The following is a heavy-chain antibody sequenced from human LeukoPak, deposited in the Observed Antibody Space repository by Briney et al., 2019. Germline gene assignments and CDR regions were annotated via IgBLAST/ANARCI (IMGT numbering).Heavy chain of an antibody. J-gene: IGHJ4*02. Sequence: GESLKISCKGSGYSFTSYWIGWVRQMPGKGLEWMGIIYPGDSDTRYSPSFQGQVTISADKSISTAYLQWSSLKASDTAMYYCTRQPRSDFWSGYFDYWGQGTLVTVSS. V-gene: IGHV5-51*01. D-gene: IGHD3-3*01. CDR3: TRQPRSDFWSGYFDY. CDR1: GYSFTSYW. CDR2: IYPGDSDT.